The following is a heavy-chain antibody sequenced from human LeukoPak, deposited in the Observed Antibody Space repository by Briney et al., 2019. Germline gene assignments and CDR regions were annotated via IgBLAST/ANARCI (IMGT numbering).Heavy chain of an antibody. CDR3: ARDLGGVGANHWFDP. D-gene: IGHD1-26*01. V-gene: IGHV3-21*01. J-gene: IGHJ5*02. CDR2: ISTSSNYI. CDR1: GFTFISYN. Sequence: GGSLRLSCAASGFTFISYNMNWVRQAPGKGLEWVSSISTSSNYIHYADSVKGRFTIPRDNAKNSLYLQMNSLRAEDTAVYYCARDLGGVGANHWFDPWGQGSLVTVSS.